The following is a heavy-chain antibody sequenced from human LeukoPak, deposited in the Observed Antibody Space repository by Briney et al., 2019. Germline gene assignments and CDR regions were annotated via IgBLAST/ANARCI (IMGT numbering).Heavy chain of an antibody. J-gene: IGHJ6*02. V-gene: IGHV1-2*02. CDR3: ARVIAVAGTKYYGMDV. Sequence: DSVKVSCKASGYTFTGYYMHWVRQAPGQGLEWMGWINPNSGGTNYAQKFQGRVTMTRDTSISTAYMELSRLRSDDTAVYYCARVIAVAGTKYYGMDVWGQGTTVTVSS. CDR2: INPNSGGT. CDR1: GYTFTGYY. D-gene: IGHD6-19*01.